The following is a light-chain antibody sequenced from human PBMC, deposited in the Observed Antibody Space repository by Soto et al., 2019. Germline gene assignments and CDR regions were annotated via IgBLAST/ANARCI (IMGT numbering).Light chain of an antibody. J-gene: IGLJ1*01. Sequence: QSVLTQPASVSGSPGQSITISCTGTSSDVGGYKHVSWFQQYPGKAPTLLISEVSHRPSRVSIRFSGSKSDNTASLTISGLQAEDEADYYCSSYTSDRGQVFGTATKLTVL. CDR2: EVS. CDR1: SSDVGGYKH. V-gene: IGLV2-14*03. CDR3: SSYTSDRGQV.